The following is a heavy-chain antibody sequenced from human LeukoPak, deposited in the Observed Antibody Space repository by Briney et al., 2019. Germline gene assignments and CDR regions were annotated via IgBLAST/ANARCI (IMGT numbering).Heavy chain of an antibody. CDR3: ARDVWGRRSNWFDP. CDR1: GGSFSGYY. Sequence: SETLSLTCAVYGGSFSGYYWSWIRQPPGKGLEWIGEINHSGSTYYNPSLKSRVTISVDTSKNQFSLKLSSVTAADTAVYYCARDVWGRRSNWFDPWGQGTLVTVSS. J-gene: IGHJ5*02. D-gene: IGHD2-8*01. V-gene: IGHV4-34*09. CDR2: INHSGST.